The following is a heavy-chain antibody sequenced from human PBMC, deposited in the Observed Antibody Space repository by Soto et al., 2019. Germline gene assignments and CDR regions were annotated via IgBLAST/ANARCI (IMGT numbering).Heavy chain of an antibody. CDR1: GFTFSSYG. D-gene: IGHD1-26*01. CDR3: AKDLAYSGSYSGDY. Sequence: GGSLRLSCAASGFTFSSYGMHWVRQAPGMGLEWVAVISYDGSNKYYADSVKGRFTISRDNPKNTLYLQMNSLRAEDTAVYYCAKDLAYSGSYSGDYWGQGTLVTVSS. CDR2: ISYDGSNK. V-gene: IGHV3-30*18. J-gene: IGHJ4*02.